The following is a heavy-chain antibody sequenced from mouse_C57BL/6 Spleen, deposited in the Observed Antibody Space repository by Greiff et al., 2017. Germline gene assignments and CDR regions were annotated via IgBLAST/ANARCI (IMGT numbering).Heavy chain of an antibody. J-gene: IGHJ3*01. V-gene: IGHV14-3*01. CDR1: GFNIKNTY. CDR3: AANWDGCAY. CDR2: IDPANGNT. D-gene: IGHD4-1*02. Sequence: EVQLQQSVAELVRPGASVKLSCTASGFNIKNTYMPWVKQRPEQGLEWIGRIDPANGNTKYAPKFQGKATITADTSSNTAYLQLSSLTSEDTAIYYCAANWDGCAYWGQGTLVTVSA.